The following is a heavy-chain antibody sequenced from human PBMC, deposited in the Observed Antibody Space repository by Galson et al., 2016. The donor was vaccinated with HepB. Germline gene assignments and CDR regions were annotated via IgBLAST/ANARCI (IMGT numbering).Heavy chain of an antibody. CDR2: MNPNRGKT. D-gene: IGHD3-10*01. CDR3: ARGIPHYYWSGSLIDY. Sequence: SVKVSCKASGYTFTSYEINWVRQATGQGLEWVGWMNPNRGKTAYAQKFQDRVTMTTNTSISTAYMELSSLKSEDTAVYYCARGIPHYYWSGSLIDYWGQGTLSTVSS. CDR1: GYTFTSYE. J-gene: IGHJ4*02. V-gene: IGHV1-8*01.